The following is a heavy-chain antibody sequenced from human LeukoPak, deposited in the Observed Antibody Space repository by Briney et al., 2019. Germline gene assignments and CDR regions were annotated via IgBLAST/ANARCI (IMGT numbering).Heavy chain of an antibody. CDR1: GFTFGVYA. V-gene: IGHV3-49*03. D-gene: IGHD3-22*01. CDR2: IRSKAYGGTT. CDR3: TRDIDYYDSSGYYKASFDY. Sequence: PGGSLRLSCTASGFTFGVYAMSWFRLAPGAGLEWVGFIRSKAYGGTTEYAASVKGRFTISRDDSKSIAYLQMNSLKAEDTAVYYCTRDIDYYDSSGYYKASFDYWGQGTLVTVSS. J-gene: IGHJ4*02.